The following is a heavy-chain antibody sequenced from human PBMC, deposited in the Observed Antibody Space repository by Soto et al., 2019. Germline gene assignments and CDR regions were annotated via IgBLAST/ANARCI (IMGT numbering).Heavy chain of an antibody. V-gene: IGHV3-21*06. J-gene: IGHJ4*02. CDR2: ISSTTNYI. CDR3: ARESEDLSSNLDY. Sequence: GGSLRLSCAASGFTFTRYSMNWVRQAPGKGLEWVASISSTTNYIYYGESLKGRLTISRDNAKNSMYLQMNTLRAEDTAVYSCARESEDLSSNLDYWGQGTLVTVSS. CDR1: GFTFTRYS.